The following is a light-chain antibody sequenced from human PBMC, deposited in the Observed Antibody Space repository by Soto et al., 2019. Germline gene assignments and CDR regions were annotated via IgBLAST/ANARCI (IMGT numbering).Light chain of an antibody. CDR1: SSDVGSYSL. J-gene: IGLJ1*01. V-gene: IGLV2-23*01. CDR2: EDI. Sequence: QSALTQPASVSGSPGQSITISCTGTSSDVGSYSLLSWYQHHPGKAPKLIIYEDIKGPSGVSNRFSGSKSGNTASLRISGLQAEDEADYYCYTYAGGRTYLFGTGTKLTVL. CDR3: YTYAGGRTYL.